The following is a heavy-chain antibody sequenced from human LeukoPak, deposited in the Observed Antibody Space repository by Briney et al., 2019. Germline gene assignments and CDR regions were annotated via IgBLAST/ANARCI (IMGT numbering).Heavy chain of an antibody. D-gene: IGHD4-11*01. J-gene: IGHJ5*02. CDR1: GFTVSSNY. V-gene: IGHV3-53*01. CDR2: IYSGGST. Sequence: GGSLRLSCAASGFTVSSNYMSWVRQAPGKGLEWVSVIYSGGSTYYADSVKGRFTISRDNSKNTLYLQMNSLRAEDTAVYFCARGLQPSERWFDPWGQGTLVTVSS. CDR3: ARGLQPSERWFDP.